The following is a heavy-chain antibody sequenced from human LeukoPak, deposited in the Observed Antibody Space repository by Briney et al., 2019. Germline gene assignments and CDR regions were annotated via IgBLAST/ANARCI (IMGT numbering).Heavy chain of an antibody. CDR3: ARLGGGTGPSFDY. V-gene: IGHV4-59*08. J-gene: IGHJ4*02. CDR1: GGSISSYY. Sequence: SETLSPTCTVSGGSISSYYWSWIRQPPGKGLEWIGYIYYSGSTNYNPSLKSRVTISVDTSKNQFSLKLSSVTAADTAVYYCARLGGGTGPSFDYWGQGTLVTVSS. D-gene: IGHD3-10*01. CDR2: IYYSGST.